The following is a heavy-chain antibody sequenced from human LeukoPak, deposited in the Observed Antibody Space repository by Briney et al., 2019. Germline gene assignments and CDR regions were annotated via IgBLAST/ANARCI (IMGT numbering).Heavy chain of an antibody. V-gene: IGHV4-4*02. CDR1: GASISSSNW. J-gene: IGHJ6*02. D-gene: IGHD2-8*01. CDR3: ARELVAMLSADYGMDV. Sequence: SGTLSLTCSVSGASISSSNWWSWVRQPPGKGLEWIGEIHHSGSTNYNPSLKSRVTISVDKSKNHFSLKLSSVTAADTAVYYCARELVAMLSADYGMDVWGQGTTVTVSS. CDR2: IHHSGST.